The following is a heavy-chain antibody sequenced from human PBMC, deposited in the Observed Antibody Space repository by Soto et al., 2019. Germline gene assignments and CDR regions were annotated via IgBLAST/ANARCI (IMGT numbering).Heavy chain of an antibody. CDR3: ARLYYYGSGSYEDRFDY. CDR1: GGTFSSYA. D-gene: IGHD3-10*01. J-gene: IGHJ4*02. Sequence: QVQLVQSGAEVKKPGSSVKVSCKASGGTFSSYAISWVRQAPGQGLEWMGGIIPIFGTANYAQKFQGRVTITADKSTSTAYMELSSLRSEDTAVYYCARLYYYGSGSYEDRFDYWGQGTLVTVSS. CDR2: IIPIFGTA. V-gene: IGHV1-69*06.